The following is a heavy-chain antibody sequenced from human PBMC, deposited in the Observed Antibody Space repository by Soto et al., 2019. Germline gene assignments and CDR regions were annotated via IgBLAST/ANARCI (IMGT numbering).Heavy chain of an antibody. D-gene: IGHD6-19*01. J-gene: IGHJ3*02. CDR2: ISYDGSNK. CDR3: AKAQHHQWLVMGDAFDI. V-gene: IGHV3-30*18. Sequence: QVQLVESGGGVVQPGRSLRLSCAASGFTFSSYGMHWVRQAPGKGLEWVAVISYDGSNKYYADSVKGRFTISIDNSKNTLYLQMNSLRAEDTAVYYCAKAQHHQWLVMGDAFDIWGQGTMVTVSS. CDR1: GFTFSSYG.